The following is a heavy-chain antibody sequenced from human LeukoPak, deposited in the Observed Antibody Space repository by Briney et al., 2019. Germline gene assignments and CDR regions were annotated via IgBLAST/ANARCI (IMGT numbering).Heavy chain of an antibody. V-gene: IGHV3-49*04. D-gene: IGHD3-9*01. CDR3: TRPGYDILTGYRYMDV. CDR2: IRSKAYGGTT. J-gene: IGHJ6*03. Sequence: PGGSLRLSCTASGFTFGDYAMSWVRQAPGKGLEWVGFIRSKAYGGTTEYAASVKGRFTISRDDSKSIAYLQMNSLKTEDTAVYYCTRPGYDILTGYRYMDVWGKGTTVTVSS. CDR1: GFTFGDYA.